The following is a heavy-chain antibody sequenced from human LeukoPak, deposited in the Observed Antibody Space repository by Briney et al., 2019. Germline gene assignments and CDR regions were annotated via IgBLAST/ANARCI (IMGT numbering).Heavy chain of an antibody. CDR2: INPSGGST. J-gene: IGHJ5*02. CDR3: ARTQGGYCSSTSCSLKWFDP. CDR1: GYTFTSYY. Sequence: ASVKVSCKASGYTFTSYYMHWVRQAPGQGLEWMGIINPSGGSTSYAQKFQGRVTMTRDTSISTAYMELSRLRSDDTAVYYCARTQGGYCSSTSCSLKWFDPWGQGTLVTVSS. D-gene: IGHD2-2*01. V-gene: IGHV1-46*01.